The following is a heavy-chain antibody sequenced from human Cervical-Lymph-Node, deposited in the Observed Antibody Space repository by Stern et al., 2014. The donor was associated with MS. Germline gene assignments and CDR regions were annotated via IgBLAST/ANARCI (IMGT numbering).Heavy chain of an antibody. CDR3: ARHRTIAAAEAGAFDI. D-gene: IGHD6-13*01. J-gene: IGHJ3*02. CDR2: IYPGDSDT. Sequence: EVQLVESGAEVKKPGESLKISCKGSGYSFTSYWIGWVRQMPGKGLEWMGIIYPGDSDTRYSPSFQGQVPISADKSISTAYLQWSSLKASDTAMYYCARHRTIAAAEAGAFDIWGQGTMVTVSS. V-gene: IGHV5-51*01. CDR1: GYSFTSYW.